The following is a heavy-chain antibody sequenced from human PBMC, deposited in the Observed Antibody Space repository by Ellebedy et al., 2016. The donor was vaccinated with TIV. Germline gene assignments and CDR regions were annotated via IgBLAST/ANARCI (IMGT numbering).Heavy chain of an antibody. CDR1: GYTFTSYY. D-gene: IGHD3-3*01. J-gene: IGHJ6*02. Sequence: ASVKVSCXASGYTFTSYYMHWVRQAPGQGLEWMGWISAYNGNTNYAQKLQGRVTMTTDTSTRTSYMELRSLRSDDTAVYYCASYSEWGMDVWGQGTTVTVSS. CDR3: ASYSEWGMDV. V-gene: IGHV1-18*04. CDR2: ISAYNGNT.